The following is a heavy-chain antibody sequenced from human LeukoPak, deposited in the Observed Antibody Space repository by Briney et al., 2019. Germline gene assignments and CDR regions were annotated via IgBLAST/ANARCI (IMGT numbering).Heavy chain of an antibody. V-gene: IGHV4-59*08. Sequence: PSETLSLTCTVSGGSISSYYWSWIRQSPGKRLEWIGYINYSGSTHYNPSLKSRVTISLDTSKNQFSLRLSYVTAADTAVYYCARHGLVAARHAFDIWGQGTMVTVSS. CDR1: GGSISSYY. CDR3: ARHGLVAARHAFDI. J-gene: IGHJ3*02. D-gene: IGHD6-6*01. CDR2: INYSGST.